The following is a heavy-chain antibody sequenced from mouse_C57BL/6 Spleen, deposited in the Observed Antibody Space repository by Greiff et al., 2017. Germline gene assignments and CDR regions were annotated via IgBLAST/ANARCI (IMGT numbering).Heavy chain of an antibody. CDR1: GFSFNTYA. V-gene: IGHV10-1*01. Sequence: DVHLVESGGGLVQPKGSLKLSCAASGFSFNTYAMNWVRQAPGKGLEWVARIRSKSNNYATYYADSVKDRLTISRDDSESMLYLQMNNLKTEDTAMYYCVRKGLLYAMDYWGQGTSVTVSS. CDR2: IRSKSNNYAT. D-gene: IGHD2-1*01. J-gene: IGHJ4*01. CDR3: VRKGLLYAMDY.